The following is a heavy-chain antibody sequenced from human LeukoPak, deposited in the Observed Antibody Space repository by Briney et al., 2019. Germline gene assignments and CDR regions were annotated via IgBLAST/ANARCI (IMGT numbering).Heavy chain of an antibody. V-gene: IGHV3-23*01. CDR1: GFTFSSYG. D-gene: IGHD3-16*01. CDR2: ISGSGGST. Sequence: GGSLRLSCAASGFTFSSYGMSWVRQAPGKGLEWVSAISGSGGSTYYADSVKGRFTIARDNSKNTLYLQMNSLRAEDTAVYYCAKDRDVWGNLLDYWGQGTLVSVSS. J-gene: IGHJ4*02. CDR3: AKDRDVWGNLLDY.